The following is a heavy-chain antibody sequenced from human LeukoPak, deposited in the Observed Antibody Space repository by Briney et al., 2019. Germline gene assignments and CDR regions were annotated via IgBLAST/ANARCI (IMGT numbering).Heavy chain of an antibody. CDR1: GFTFSSYA. CDR3: ARGRSGYDRNDAFDI. J-gene: IGHJ3*02. D-gene: IGHD5-12*01. CDR2: IRSSGSTI. Sequence: GGSLRLSCAASGFTFSSYAMSWVRQAPGKGLEWVSYIRSSGSTIYYADSVKGRFTISRDNAKNSLYLQMNSLRAEDTAVYYCARGRSGYDRNDAFDIWSQGTMVTVSS. V-gene: IGHV3-48*04.